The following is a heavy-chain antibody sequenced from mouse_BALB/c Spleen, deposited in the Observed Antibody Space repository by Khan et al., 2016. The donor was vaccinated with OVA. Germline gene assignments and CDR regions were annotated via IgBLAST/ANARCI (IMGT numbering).Heavy chain of an antibody. J-gene: IGHJ2*01. CDR3: ARHGYLDY. CDR2: ISNGGGST. Sequence: EVKLVESGGGLVQPGGSLKLSCAASGFTFSSYTMSWVRQTPEKRLEWVAYISNGGGSTYYPDTVKGRFTISRDNAKNTLYLQMSSLKSEDTAMYYCARHGYLDYWGQGTTLTVSS. V-gene: IGHV5-12-2*01. CDR1: GFTFSSYT.